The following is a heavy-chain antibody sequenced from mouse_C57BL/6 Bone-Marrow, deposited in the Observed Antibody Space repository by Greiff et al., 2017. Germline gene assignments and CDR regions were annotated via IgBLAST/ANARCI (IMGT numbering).Heavy chain of an antibody. J-gene: IGHJ2*01. CDR3: ARWSNSFDY. Sequence: VKLQQPGAELVRPGSSVKLSCKASGYTFTSYWMDWVKQRPGQGLEWIGNIYPSDSETHYNQKFKDKATLTVDKSSSTAYMQLSSLTSEDSAVYYCARWSNSFDYWGQGTTLTVSS. CDR2: IYPSDSET. V-gene: IGHV1-61*01. CDR1: GYTFTSYW. D-gene: IGHD5-1*01.